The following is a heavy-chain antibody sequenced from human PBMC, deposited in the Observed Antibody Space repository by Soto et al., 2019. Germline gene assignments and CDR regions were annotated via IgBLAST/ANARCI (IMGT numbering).Heavy chain of an antibody. CDR1: GGSFTGYY. Sequence: QVHLQQWGAGLLEPSETLSLTCAVYGGSFTGYYWSWIRQPPGKGLEWIGEINHSGSTHYSPSLKSRVTISLDTSKNQFSLKLTSVTAADTAVYYCAASGGLDWLLHRGYHFDYWGQGTLVSVFS. V-gene: IGHV4-34*02. CDR2: INHSGST. J-gene: IGHJ4*02. D-gene: IGHD3-3*01. CDR3: AASGGLDWLLHRGYHFDY.